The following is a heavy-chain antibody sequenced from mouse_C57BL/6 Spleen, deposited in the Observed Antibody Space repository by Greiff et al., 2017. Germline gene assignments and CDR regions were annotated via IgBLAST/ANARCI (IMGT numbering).Heavy chain of an antibody. Sequence: VQLQQSGPELVKPGASVKISCKASGYTFTDYYMNWVKQSHGKSLEWIGDINPNNGGTSSNQKFKGKATLTVDKSSSTAYMELRSLTSEDSAVXYCARDKYLLRYGSSRYYFDYWGQGTTLTVSS. CDR1: GYTFTDYY. CDR2: INPNNGGT. J-gene: IGHJ2*01. CDR3: ARDKYLLRYGSSRYYFDY. D-gene: IGHD1-1*01. V-gene: IGHV1-26*01.